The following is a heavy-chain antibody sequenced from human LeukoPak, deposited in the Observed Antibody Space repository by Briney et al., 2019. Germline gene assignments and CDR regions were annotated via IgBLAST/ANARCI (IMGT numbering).Heavy chain of an antibody. Sequence: SETLSLTCTVSISSISDNSWSWIRQPPGKGLEWIGYIFYSGTTYYNPSLKSRVTISVDTSKNQFSLNLTSVTAADTAIYYCSRESGAFCPFGYWGQGTLVIVPP. CDR1: ISSISDNS. CDR2: IFYSGTT. J-gene: IGHJ4*02. CDR3: SRESGAFCPFGY. D-gene: IGHD1-26*01. V-gene: IGHV4-59*12.